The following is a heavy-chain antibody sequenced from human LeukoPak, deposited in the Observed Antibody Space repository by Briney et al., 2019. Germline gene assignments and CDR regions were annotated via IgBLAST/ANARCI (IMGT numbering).Heavy chain of an antibody. Sequence: GESLKISCKGSGYSFTSYWIGWVRQMPGKGLEWMGIIYPGDSDTRYSSSFQGQVTISADKSISTAYLQWSSLKASDTAMYYCARTFSAIVRGVIGEYYYYYYGMDVWGQGTTVTVSS. J-gene: IGHJ6*02. D-gene: IGHD3-10*01. CDR2: IYPGDSDT. V-gene: IGHV5-51*01. CDR3: ARTFSAIVRGVIGEYYYYYYGMDV. CDR1: GYSFTSYW.